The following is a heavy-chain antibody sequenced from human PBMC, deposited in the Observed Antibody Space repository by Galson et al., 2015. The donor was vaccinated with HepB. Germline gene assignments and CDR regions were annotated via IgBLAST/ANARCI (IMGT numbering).Heavy chain of an antibody. CDR3: ARTRYSTKWDAPIYYFDY. CDR1: GYTFTSYP. Sequence: SVKVSCKASGYTFTSYPIHWVRQAPGHRLEWMGWINTGNGNTKYSQNFQGRVAITWDTSASTAYMEPSSLNSEDTAVYYCARTRYSTKWDAPIYYFDYWGQGTLVTVSS. V-gene: IGHV1-3*04. CDR2: INTGNGNT. J-gene: IGHJ4*02. D-gene: IGHD6-13*01.